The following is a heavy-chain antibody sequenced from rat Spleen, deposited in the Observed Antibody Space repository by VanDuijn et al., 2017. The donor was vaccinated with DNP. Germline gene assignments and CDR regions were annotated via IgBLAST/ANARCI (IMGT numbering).Heavy chain of an antibody. Sequence: EVQLVESGGGLVQPGRSLKLSCPASSLTLSDFNMAWVRQAPTKGLEWVASISIGGGNTYYRDSVKGRFTISRDNAKSALYLQMDSLRSEETATYYCARHYYSSYIDWFAYWGQGTLVTVSS. V-gene: IGHV5S23*01. CDR2: ISIGGGNT. CDR3: ARHYYSSYIDWFAY. CDR1: SLTLSDFN. J-gene: IGHJ3*01. D-gene: IGHD1-2*01.